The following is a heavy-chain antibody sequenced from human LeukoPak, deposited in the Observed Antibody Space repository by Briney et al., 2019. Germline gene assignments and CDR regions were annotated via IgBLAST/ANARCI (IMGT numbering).Heavy chain of an antibody. CDR2: IKPNSGGT. Sequence: ASVKLSCKASGYTFSNYYMHWVRQAPGQGLEWMGWIKPNSGGTNYAQKFQGRVTMTRDTSISTAYMELSRLRSDDTAVYYCARVFGRQLPDYWGQGTLVTVSS. CDR1: GYTFSNYY. D-gene: IGHD1-26*01. V-gene: IGHV1-2*02. J-gene: IGHJ4*02. CDR3: ARVFGRQLPDY.